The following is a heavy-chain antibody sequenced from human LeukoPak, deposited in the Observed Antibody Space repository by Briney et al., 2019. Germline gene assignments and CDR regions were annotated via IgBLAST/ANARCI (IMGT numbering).Heavy chain of an antibody. J-gene: IGHJ4*02. D-gene: IGHD2-21*02. CDR3: ARVPDAYCGGDCYPDY. Sequence: ASVKVSCKASGYTFTSYDINWVRQATGQGLEWMGWINPNSGGTNYAQKFQGRVTITRDTSISTAYMELSRLRSDDTAVYYCARVPDAYCGGDCYPDYWGQGTLVTVSS. V-gene: IGHV1-2*02. CDR2: INPNSGGT. CDR1: GYTFTSYD.